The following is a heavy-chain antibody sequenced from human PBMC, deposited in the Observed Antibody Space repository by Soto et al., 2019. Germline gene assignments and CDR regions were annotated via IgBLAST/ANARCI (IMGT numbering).Heavy chain of an antibody. Sequence: VASVKVSCKASGGTLSSYAISWVRQAPGQGLEWMGGIIPIFGTANYAQKFQGRVTITADESTSTAYMELSSLRSEDTAVYYCASGWHDYGGNSGIDYWGQGTLVTVSS. D-gene: IGHD4-17*01. CDR2: IIPIFGTA. CDR3: ASGWHDYGGNSGIDY. CDR1: GGTLSSYA. J-gene: IGHJ4*02. V-gene: IGHV1-69*13.